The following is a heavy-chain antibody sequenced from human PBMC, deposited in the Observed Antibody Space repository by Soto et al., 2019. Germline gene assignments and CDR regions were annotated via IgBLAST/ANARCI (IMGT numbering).Heavy chain of an antibody. V-gene: IGHV1-3*01. J-gene: IGHJ5*02. CDR3: ARAFAGMVRGVSPFDP. CDR1: GYTFTSYA. D-gene: IGHD3-10*01. CDR2: INAGNGNT. Sequence: SVKDSCEASGYTFTSYAMHWGRQAPVQRLEWMGWINAGNGNTKYSQKFQGRVTITRDTSASTAYMELSSLRSEDTAVYYCARAFAGMVRGVSPFDPWGQGTLVTVSS.